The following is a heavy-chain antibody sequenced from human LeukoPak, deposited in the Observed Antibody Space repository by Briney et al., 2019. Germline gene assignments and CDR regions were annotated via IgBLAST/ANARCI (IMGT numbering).Heavy chain of an antibody. V-gene: IGHV3-53*04. CDR3: ARDSPGYFDY. Sequence: GGSLRLSCAASGFTVSSNYMSWVRQAPGKGLEWVSVIYSGGSTYYADSVKGRFTISRHNSKNALYLQMNSLRAEDTAVYYCARDSPGYFDYWGQGTLVTVSS. CDR1: GFTVSSNY. CDR2: IYSGGST. J-gene: IGHJ4*02.